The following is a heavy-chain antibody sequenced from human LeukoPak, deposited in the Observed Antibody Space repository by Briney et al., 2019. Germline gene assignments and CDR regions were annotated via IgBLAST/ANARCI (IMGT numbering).Heavy chain of an antibody. Sequence: GGSLRLSCAASGFPFSSYAMTWVRQAPGKGLEWVSAISGSGGSTYYADSVRGRLTISRDNSKNTLYLQMNSLRAEDTAVYYCAKASAGSGRALYYYGMDVWGKGTTVTVSS. CDR1: GFPFSSYA. V-gene: IGHV3-23*01. J-gene: IGHJ6*04. D-gene: IGHD3-10*01. CDR2: ISGSGGST. CDR3: AKASAGSGRALYYYGMDV.